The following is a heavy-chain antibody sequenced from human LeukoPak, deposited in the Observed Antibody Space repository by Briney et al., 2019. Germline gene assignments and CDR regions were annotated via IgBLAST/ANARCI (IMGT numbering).Heavy chain of an antibody. V-gene: IGHV4-39*07. J-gene: IGHJ4*02. CDR2: IYYSGST. D-gene: IGHD3-9*01. Sequence: SETLSLTRTVSGGSISSSSYYWGWIRQPPGKGLEWIGSIYYSGSTYYNPSLKSRVTISVDTSKNQFSLELSSVTAADTAVYYCARVTDPKGYFDWLSPRAYWGQGTLVTVSS. CDR3: ARVTDPKGYFDWLSPRAY. CDR1: GGSISSSSYY.